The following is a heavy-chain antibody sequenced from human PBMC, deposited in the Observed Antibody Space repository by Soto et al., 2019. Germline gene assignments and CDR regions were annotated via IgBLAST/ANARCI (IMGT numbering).Heavy chain of an antibody. CDR1: GLTFSNYA. D-gene: IGHD4-4*01. J-gene: IGHJ6*02. CDR3: AIAAYDYSNYDAMDV. CDR2: ISGSGSST. Sequence: GGSLRLACAASGLTFSNYAMSWVRQAPGKGLEWVSGISGSGSSTYYADSVKGRYTISRDNSKNTLSLQMDSLRAEDTAVYYCAIAAYDYSNYDAMDVWAQGTTVTGSS. V-gene: IGHV3-23*01.